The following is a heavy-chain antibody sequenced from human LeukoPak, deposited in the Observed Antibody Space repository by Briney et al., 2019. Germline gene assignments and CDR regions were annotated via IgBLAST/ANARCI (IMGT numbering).Heavy chain of an antibody. J-gene: IGHJ4*02. CDR3: TRAARGGPKAYYFDY. Sequence: PGGSLRLSCTASGFTFGDYAMSWVRQAPGKGLEWVGFIRSKAYGGTTEYAASVKGRFTISRDDSKSIAYLQMNSLKTEDTAVYYCTRAARGGPKAYYFDYWGRGTLVTVSS. V-gene: IGHV3-49*04. CDR2: IRSKAYGGTT. CDR1: GFTFGDYA.